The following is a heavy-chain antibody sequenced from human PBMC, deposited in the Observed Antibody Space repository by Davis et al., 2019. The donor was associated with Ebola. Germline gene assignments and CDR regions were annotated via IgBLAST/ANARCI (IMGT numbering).Heavy chain of an antibody. CDR3: ARGTDGYNPGGYFDS. J-gene: IGHJ4*02. CDR1: GYTFIEYY. CDR2: INPTSGVT. V-gene: IGHV1-2*06. Sequence: ASVKVSCKASGYTFIEYYIHWVRQAPGQGLEWMGRINPTSGVTNYAQKFQGRVTMTRDTSVTTAYMEVSGLRSDDTALYYCARGTDGYNPGGYFDSWGQGTLVTVSS. D-gene: IGHD5-24*01.